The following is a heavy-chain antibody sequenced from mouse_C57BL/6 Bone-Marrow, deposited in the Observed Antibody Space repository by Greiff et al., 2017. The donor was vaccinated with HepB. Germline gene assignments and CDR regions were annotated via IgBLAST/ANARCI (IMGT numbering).Heavy chain of an antibody. CDR1: GYAFTNYL. V-gene: IGHV1-54*01. D-gene: IGHD1-3*01. Sequence: QVQLKESGAELVRPGTSVKVSCKASGYAFTNYLIEWVKQRPGQGLEWIGVINPGSGGTNYNEKFKGKATLTADKSSSTAYMQLSSLTSEDSAVYFCAREVGYWGQGTTLTVSS. CDR3: AREVGY. CDR2: INPGSGGT. J-gene: IGHJ2*01.